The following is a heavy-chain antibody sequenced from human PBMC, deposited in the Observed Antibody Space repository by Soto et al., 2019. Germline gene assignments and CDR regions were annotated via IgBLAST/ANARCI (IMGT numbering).Heavy chain of an antibody. Sequence: ASVKVSCKASGYTLTDNYLHWVRQAPGQGLEWMGWINPKSGGTIYAQKFQGRVTMTRDTSISTTYMELSRLTSDDTALYYCARGVLLRRGGKSTMEVWGQATTVSVSS. J-gene: IGHJ6*01. D-gene: IGHD3-10*01. CDR3: ARGVLLRRGGKSTMEV. CDR2: INPKSGGT. V-gene: IGHV1-2*02. CDR1: GYTLTDNY.